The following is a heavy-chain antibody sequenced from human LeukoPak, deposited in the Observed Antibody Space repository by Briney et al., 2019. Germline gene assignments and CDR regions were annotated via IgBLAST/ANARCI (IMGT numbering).Heavy chain of an antibody. V-gene: IGHV4-34*01. CDR3: ARSPDSSGFYGMDV. CDR2: INHSGST. J-gene: IGHJ6*02. D-gene: IGHD3-22*01. Sequence: SETLSLTCAVYGGSFSGYYWSWIRQPPGKGLEWIGEINHSGSTNYNPSLKSRVTISVDTSKNQFSLKLSSVTAADTAVYYCARSPDSSGFYGMDVWGQGTTVTVSS. CDR1: GGSFSGYY.